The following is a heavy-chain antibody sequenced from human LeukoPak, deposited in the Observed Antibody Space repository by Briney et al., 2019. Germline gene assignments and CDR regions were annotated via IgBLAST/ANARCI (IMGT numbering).Heavy chain of an antibody. CDR3: ARDRYSSSSNFDY. Sequence: GGSLRLSCAASGFTLSSNYMSWVRQAPGKGLEWVSVIYSGGSTYYADSVKGRFTISRDNSKNTLYLQMNSLRAEDTAVYYCARDRYSSSSNFDYWGQGTLVTVSS. J-gene: IGHJ4*02. D-gene: IGHD6-13*01. V-gene: IGHV3-66*02. CDR2: IYSGGST. CDR1: GFTLSSNY.